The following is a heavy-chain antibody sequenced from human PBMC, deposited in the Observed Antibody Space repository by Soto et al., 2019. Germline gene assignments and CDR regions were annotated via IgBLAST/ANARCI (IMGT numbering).Heavy chain of an antibody. D-gene: IGHD3-10*01. V-gene: IGHV1-69*13. CDR2: IIPIFGTA. J-gene: IGHJ6*02. CDR3: ARSHPETMTAGSYSNYYYYGMDV. Sequence: GGSVKVSCKASRGAFSSYAISWVRQAPGTGLEWIGAIIPIFGTAHYAQKFPGRVTITAAESTSTAYMELSSLRSEGTALGYCARSHPETMTAGSYSNYYYYGMDVGGQGTTVTVS. CDR1: RGAFSSYA.